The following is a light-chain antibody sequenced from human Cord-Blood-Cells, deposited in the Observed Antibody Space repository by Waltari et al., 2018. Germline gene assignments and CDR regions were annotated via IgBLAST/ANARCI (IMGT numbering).Light chain of an antibody. CDR3: QSYDSSLSGV. V-gene: IGLV1-40*01. J-gene: IGLJ3*02. CDR2: ANS. Sequence: QSVLTQPPSVSGAPGQRVTISCTGSSSNIGAGYDVHWYQQLPGTAPKLLTYANSNRPSGVPDRFAGSKSGTSAALAITGLQAEDEADYYCQSYDSSLSGVFGGGTKLTVL. CDR1: SSNIGAGYD.